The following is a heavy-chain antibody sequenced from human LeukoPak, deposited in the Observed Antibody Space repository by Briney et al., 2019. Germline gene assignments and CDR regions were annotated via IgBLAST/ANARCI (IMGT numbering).Heavy chain of an antibody. CDR1: GFTFGSYS. J-gene: IGHJ6*02. Sequence: PGGSLRLSCVASGFTFGSYSMNWVRQAPGKGLEWVSYISSGSSIMYYADSVKGRFTISRDNSKNTLYLQMSSLRAEDTAVYYCVKDIWSRYHYYGMDVWGQGTTVTVSS. D-gene: IGHD3-10*01. CDR2: ISSGSSIM. CDR3: VKDIWSRYHYYGMDV. V-gene: IGHV3-48*01.